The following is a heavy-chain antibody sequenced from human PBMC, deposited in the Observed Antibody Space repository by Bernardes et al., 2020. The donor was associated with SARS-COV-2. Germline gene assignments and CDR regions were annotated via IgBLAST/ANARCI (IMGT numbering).Heavy chain of an antibody. CDR1: GGSISSYY. V-gene: IGHV4-59*08. D-gene: IGHD3-22*01. J-gene: IGHJ6*02. Sequence: SETLTLTCTVSGGSISSYYWSWIRQPPGKGLEWIGYIYYSGSTNYNPSLKSRVTISVDTSKNQFSLKLSSVTAADTAVYYCARLPAVTYYYDSSGYPYYYYGMDVWGQGTTVTVSS. CDR2: IYYSGST. CDR3: ARLPAVTYYYDSSGYPYYYYGMDV.